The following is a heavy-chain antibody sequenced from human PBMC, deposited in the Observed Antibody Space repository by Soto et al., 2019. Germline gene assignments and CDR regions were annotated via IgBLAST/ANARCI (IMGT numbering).Heavy chain of an antibody. CDR3: ARDGKWELFGRGMDV. CDR2: INSDGSST. V-gene: IGHV3-74*01. CDR1: GFTFSSYW. J-gene: IGHJ6*02. D-gene: IGHD1-26*01. Sequence: EVQLVESGGGLVQPGGSLRLSCAASGFTFSSYWMHWVRQAPGKGLVWVSRINSDGSSTSYADSVKGRFTISRENAKNTLYLQMNSLRAEDRAVYYGARDGKWELFGRGMDVWGQGTTVTVSS.